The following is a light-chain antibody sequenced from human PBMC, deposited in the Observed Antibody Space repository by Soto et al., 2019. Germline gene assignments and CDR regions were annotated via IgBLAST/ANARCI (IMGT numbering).Light chain of an antibody. CDR2: GAS. CDR3: QQYGSSSWT. J-gene: IGKJ1*01. Sequence: EIVLTQSPDTLSLSPGDRATLSCRASQSVGSYLAWYQQRPGQAPRLLIYGASSRATGIPDRFSGSGSGTEFTLTISRLEPEDFAVYYCQQYGSSSWTFGQGTKVDI. CDR1: QSVGSY. V-gene: IGKV3-20*01.